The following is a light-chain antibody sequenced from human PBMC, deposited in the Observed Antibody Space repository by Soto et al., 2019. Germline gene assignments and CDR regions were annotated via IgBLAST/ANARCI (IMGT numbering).Light chain of an antibody. CDR3: QKYGSLTSST. CDR1: QSVSSTY. J-gene: IGKJ1*01. CDR2: GTT. Sequence: EIVLTQSPGTLSLSPGERATLSCRASQSVSSTYLAWYQQKPGQAPRLIVYGTTSRATGIPDRFSGSGSGKDFTLTISRLEPEDFAVYYCQKYGSLTSSTFGQGTKVEIK. V-gene: IGKV3-20*01.